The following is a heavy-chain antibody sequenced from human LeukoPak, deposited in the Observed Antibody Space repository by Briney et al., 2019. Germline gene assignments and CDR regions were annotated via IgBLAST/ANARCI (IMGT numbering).Heavy chain of an antibody. V-gene: IGHV4-34*01. CDR3: AKTDYTNYLDY. J-gene: IGHJ4*02. D-gene: IGHD4/OR15-4a*01. Sequence: SETLSLTCAVYGGSFSDYYWSWIRQPPGKGLEWIGEINHSGSTNYNPSLKSRVTISVDTSKNQFSLKLSSVTAADTAVYYCAKTDYTNYLDYWGQGTLVTVSS. CDR1: GGSFSDYY. CDR2: INHSGST.